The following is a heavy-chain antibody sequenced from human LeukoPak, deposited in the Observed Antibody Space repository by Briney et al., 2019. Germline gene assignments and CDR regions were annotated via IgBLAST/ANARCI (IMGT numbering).Heavy chain of an antibody. V-gene: IGHV4-59*01. J-gene: IGHJ1*01. CDR3: ARGGAARLHFQN. D-gene: IGHD6-6*01. Sequence: SETLSLTCTVPGGSISTYYWNWIRQPPGKGLEWIGYIYHSGSTNYNPSLQSRVTISVDTSKNQFSLNLNSVTAADTAVYYCARGGAARLHFQNWGQGTLVTVSS. CDR1: GGSISTYY. CDR2: IYHSGST.